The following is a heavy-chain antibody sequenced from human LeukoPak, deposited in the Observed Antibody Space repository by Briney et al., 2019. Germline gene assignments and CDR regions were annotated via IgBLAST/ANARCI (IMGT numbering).Heavy chain of an antibody. V-gene: IGHV3-23*01. CDR1: GFTFSSYG. D-gene: IGHD2-2*01. Sequence: GGSLRLSCAASGFTFSSYGMSWFRQAPGKGLEWLSAISGSGGSTYYADSVQGRFTISRDNSKNTLYLQMSSLRAEDTAVYYCARDVTLEDIVVASGYWGQGTLVTVSS. CDR2: ISGSGGST. CDR3: ARDVTLEDIVVASGY. J-gene: IGHJ4*02.